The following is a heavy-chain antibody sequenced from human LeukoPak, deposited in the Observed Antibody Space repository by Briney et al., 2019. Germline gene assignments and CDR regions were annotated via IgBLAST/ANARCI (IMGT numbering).Heavy chain of an antibody. CDR1: GGTLRSYA. J-gene: IGHJ4*02. CDR3: ARDRDPNTIFGVVITNFDY. D-gene: IGHD3-3*01. CDR2: IIPIFGTA. V-gene: IGHV1-69*13. Sequence: ASGRVSCRASGGTLRSYAISWGGQAPGKGLRWMGGIIPIFGTANYAQKFQGRVTITADESTSTAYMELSSLRSEDTAVYYCARDRDPNTIFGVVITNFDYWGQGTLVTVSS.